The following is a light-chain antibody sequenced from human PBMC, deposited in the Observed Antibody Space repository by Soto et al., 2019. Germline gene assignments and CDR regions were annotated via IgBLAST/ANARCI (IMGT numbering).Light chain of an antibody. J-gene: IGLJ1*01. CDR2: STS. V-gene: IGLV7-43*01. Sequence: QAVVTQEPSLTVSPGGTVTLTCASSTGAVTSGYYPNWFRQKPGQAPRSLIYSTSNKHSWTPDRFSGSILGNKAALTITGAQADDESDYYCVLYMGSGIYVFGTGTKLTVL. CDR3: VLYMGSGIYV. CDR1: TGAVTSGYY.